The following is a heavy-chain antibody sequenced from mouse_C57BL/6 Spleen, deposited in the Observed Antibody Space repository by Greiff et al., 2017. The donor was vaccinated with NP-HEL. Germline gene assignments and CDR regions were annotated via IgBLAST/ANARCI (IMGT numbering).Heavy chain of an antibody. D-gene: IGHD1-1*01. V-gene: IGHV1-26*01. Sequence: EVQLQQSGPELVKPGASVKISCKASGYTFTDYYMNWVKQSHGKSLEWIGDINPNNGGTSYNQKFKGKATLTVDKSSSTAYMELRSLTSEDSAVYYCAIGYGSSYWFAYWGQGTLVTVSA. CDR1: GYTFTDYY. CDR2: INPNNGGT. J-gene: IGHJ3*01. CDR3: AIGYGSSYWFAY.